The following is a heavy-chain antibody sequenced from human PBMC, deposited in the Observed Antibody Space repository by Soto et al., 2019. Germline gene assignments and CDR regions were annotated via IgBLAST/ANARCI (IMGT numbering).Heavy chain of an antibody. Sequence: VCCEASVLTITSRCSRWLQHATGQGLEWMGWISAYNGNTNYAQKLQGRVTMTTYTSTGTAYMELRSLRSDDTAVYYCARTDSRPQDFDYWGQGTLVTVSS. CDR2: ISAYNGNT. CDR1: VLTITSRC. V-gene: IGHV1-18*01. CDR3: ARTDSRPQDFDY. D-gene: IGHD6-13*01. J-gene: IGHJ4*02.